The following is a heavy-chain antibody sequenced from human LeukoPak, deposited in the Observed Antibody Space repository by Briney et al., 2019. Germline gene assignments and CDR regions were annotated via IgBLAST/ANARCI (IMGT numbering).Heavy chain of an antibody. CDR2: IASDGSST. V-gene: IGHV3-74*01. CDR1: GFTFSSYW. J-gene: IGHJ4*02. Sequence: PGGSLRLSCAASGFTFSSYWMNWARQAPGKGLEWVSRIASDGSSTTYADSVKGRFSISRDNAKNTLYLQMNSLRVEDTAVYYCARGRPHGNDYWGQGTLVTVSS. CDR3: ARGRPHGNDY. D-gene: IGHD4-23*01.